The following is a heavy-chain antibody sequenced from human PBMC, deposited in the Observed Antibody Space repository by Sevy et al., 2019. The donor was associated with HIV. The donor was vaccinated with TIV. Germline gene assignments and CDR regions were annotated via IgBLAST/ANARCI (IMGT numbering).Heavy chain of an antibody. V-gene: IGHV3-48*02. CDR2: ISKSGSTT. J-gene: IGHJ4*02. CDR1: AFTFSSYA. D-gene: IGHD7-27*01. Sequence: GGSLRLSCAASAFTFSSYAMSWVRQAPGKGLEWISYISKSGSTTYFADSVRGRFTISRDNAKNSLFLEMHSLTDEDTAVYYCAREENRELGTIPLDSWGRGIQVTVSS. CDR3: AREENRELGTIPLDS.